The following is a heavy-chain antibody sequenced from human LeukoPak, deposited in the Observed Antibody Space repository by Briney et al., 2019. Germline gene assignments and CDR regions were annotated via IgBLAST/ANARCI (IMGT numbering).Heavy chain of an antibody. CDR3: ARDSRYFPPRYYYYYMDV. Sequence: GGSLRLSCAASGFTFSTYSMNWVRQAPGKGLEWVSYISSSSTIYYADSVKGRFTISRDNAKNSLYLQMNSLRAEDTAVYYCARDSRYFPPRYYYYYMDVWGKGTTVTVSS. V-gene: IGHV3-48*01. CDR2: ISSSSTI. D-gene: IGHD1-14*01. J-gene: IGHJ6*03. CDR1: GFTFSTYS.